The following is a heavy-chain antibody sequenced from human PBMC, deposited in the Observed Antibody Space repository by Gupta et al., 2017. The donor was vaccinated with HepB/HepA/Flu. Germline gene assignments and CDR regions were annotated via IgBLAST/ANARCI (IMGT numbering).Heavy chain of an antibody. CDR3: AREWGTGGDYAYYMDV. V-gene: IGHV3-48*02. CDR1: GFTFSNYN. Sequence: EVQLVESGGGLIQPGGSLRLSCAASGFTFSNYNMTWVRQAPGKGLEWVSFISSSSSTIYYAGSGKGRFTISRDNAKNSLYLQMNSLRDEDTAVYYCAREWGTGGDYAYYMDVWGKGTTVTVSS. CDR2: ISSSSSTI. J-gene: IGHJ6*03. D-gene: IGHD7-27*01.